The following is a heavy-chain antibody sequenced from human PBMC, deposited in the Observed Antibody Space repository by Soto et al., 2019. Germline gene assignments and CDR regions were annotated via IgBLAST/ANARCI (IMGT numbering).Heavy chain of an antibody. D-gene: IGHD3-10*01. CDR2: IIPFHGKT. CDR1: GSIFITYG. J-gene: IGHJ4*02. V-gene: IGHV1-69*06. CDR3: ARETAHRGASGRPLLPENFDS. Sequence: QVQLVQSGAELKMPGSSVTVSCKTSGSIFITYGFSWVRQAPGRGLEWMGGIIPFHGKTNHAQKFQGRVTLTADKATSTVYMELTNLTVEDTAIYYCARETAHRGASGRPLLPENFDSWGQGTLVTVSS.